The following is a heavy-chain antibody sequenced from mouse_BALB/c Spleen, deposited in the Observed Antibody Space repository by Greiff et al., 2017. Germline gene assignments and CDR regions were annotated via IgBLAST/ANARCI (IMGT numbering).Heavy chain of an antibody. V-gene: IGHV1S29*02. CDR1: GYTFPAYY. CDR2: IYPYNGGT. J-gene: IGHJ2*01. Sequence: EVQLQQSGPELVKPGASVKISCKASGYTFPAYYMHWVKQSHGKSLEWIGYIYPYNGGTCYTQKYKSTATLTVDNSSSTAYMELRSLTSEDSAVYYCARRRGLDYWGQGTTLTVSS. CDR3: ARRRGLDY.